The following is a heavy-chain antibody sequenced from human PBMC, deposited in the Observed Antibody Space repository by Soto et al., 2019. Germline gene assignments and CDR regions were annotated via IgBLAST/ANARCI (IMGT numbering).Heavy chain of an antibody. D-gene: IGHD6-19*01. CDR3: AREQWRGGMDV. CDR2: IYYSGST. V-gene: IGHV4-59*01. CDR1: CGSISSYY. J-gene: IGHJ6*02. Sequence: SGTLSLTCTVSCGSISSYYWSWVRQPPGKGLEWIGYIYYSGSTNYNPPLKSPVTISVDTSKHQFSLKLSSVTAADTAVYYCAREQWRGGMDVWGQGTTVTVSS.